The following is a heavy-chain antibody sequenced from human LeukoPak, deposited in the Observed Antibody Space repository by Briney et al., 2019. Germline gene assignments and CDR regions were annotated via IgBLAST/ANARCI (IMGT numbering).Heavy chain of an antibody. CDR2: IYSGGST. Sequence: GGSLRLSCAASGFTVSSNYMSWVRQAPGKGLEWVSVIYSGGSTYYAESVKGSFTIFSDNSKNTQYIQMNSVRAEEMAVYYCAIEKGVWGSYRLRNFDYWGQGTLVTVSS. D-gene: IGHD3-16*02. V-gene: IGHV3-66*01. J-gene: IGHJ4*02. CDR1: GFTVSSNY. CDR3: AIEKGVWGSYRLRNFDY.